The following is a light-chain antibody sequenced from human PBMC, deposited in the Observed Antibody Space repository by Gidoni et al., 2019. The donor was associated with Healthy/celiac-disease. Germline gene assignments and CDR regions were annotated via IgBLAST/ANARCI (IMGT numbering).Light chain of an antibody. J-gene: IGLJ2*01. CDR1: SSDVGSYNR. Sequence: QSALPQPPSVSGSPGPSVTIPCTGTSSDVGSYNRVSWSQQPPGTAPKLMIYEVSNRPSGVPDRFSGSKSGNTASLTISGLQAEDEADYYCSSYTSSSHVVFGGGTKLTVL. CDR2: EVS. CDR3: SSYTSSSHVV. V-gene: IGLV2-18*02.